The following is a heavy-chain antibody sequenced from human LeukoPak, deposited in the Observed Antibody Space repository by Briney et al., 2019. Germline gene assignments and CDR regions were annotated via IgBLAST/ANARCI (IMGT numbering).Heavy chain of an antibody. CDR1: GGSISSYY. D-gene: IGHD3-3*01. Sequence: PSETLSLTCTVSGGSISSYYWSWIRQPPGKGLEWIGYIYYSGSTNYNPSLKSRVTISVDTSKNQFSLKLSSVTAADTAVYYCARGLYDFWSGYYRYYYYYYMDVWGKGTTVTVSS. J-gene: IGHJ6*03. V-gene: IGHV4-59*08. CDR2: IYYSGST. CDR3: ARGLYDFWSGYYRYYYYYYMDV.